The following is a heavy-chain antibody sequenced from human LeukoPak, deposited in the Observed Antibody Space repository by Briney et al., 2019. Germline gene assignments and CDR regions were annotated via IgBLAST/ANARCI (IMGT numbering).Heavy chain of an antibody. CDR3: ARRAGSSGIFDP. CDR2: IDPSDSET. CDR1: GYIFTTNW. J-gene: IGHJ5*02. D-gene: IGHD6-19*01. V-gene: IGHV5-10-1*01. Sequence: GESLKISCKGSGYIFTTNWISWIRQMPGKGLEWMGRIDPSDSETNYSPSFQGHVTISVDKSISTAYLQWSSLKASDTAMYYCARRAGSSGIFDPWGQGTLVIVSS.